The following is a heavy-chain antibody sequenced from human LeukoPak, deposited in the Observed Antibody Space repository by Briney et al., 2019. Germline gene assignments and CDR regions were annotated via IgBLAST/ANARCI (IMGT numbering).Heavy chain of an antibody. Sequence: PGGSLRLSCAASGFTFSSYWMSWVRQAPGKGLEWVANIKQDGSEKYYVDSAKGRFTISRDNAKNSLYLQMNSLRAEDTAVYYCARDYCSGGSCYYFDYWGQGTLVTVSS. CDR3: ARDYCSGGSCYYFDY. D-gene: IGHD2-15*01. CDR1: GFTFSSYW. J-gene: IGHJ4*02. CDR2: IKQDGSEK. V-gene: IGHV3-7*03.